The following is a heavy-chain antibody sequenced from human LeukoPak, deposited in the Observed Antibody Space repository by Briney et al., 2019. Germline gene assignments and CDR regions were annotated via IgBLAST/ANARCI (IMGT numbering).Heavy chain of an antibody. Sequence: PSETLSLTCTVSGGSISSYYWSWIRQPPGKGLEWIGYIYYSGSTNYNPSLKSRVTISVDTSKNQFSLKLSSVTAADTAVYYCARVAYGSGSYPFDYWGQGTLVTVSS. V-gene: IGHV4-59*08. J-gene: IGHJ4*02. CDR3: ARVAYGSGSYPFDY. CDR1: GGSISSYY. CDR2: IYYSGST. D-gene: IGHD3-10*01.